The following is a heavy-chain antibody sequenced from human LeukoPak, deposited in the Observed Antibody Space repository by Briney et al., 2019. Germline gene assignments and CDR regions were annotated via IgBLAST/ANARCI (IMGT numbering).Heavy chain of an antibody. D-gene: IGHD3-10*01. CDR2: MNPNSGNT. V-gene: IGHV1-8*02. J-gene: IGHJ4*02. CDR3: ARFTVRGVD. Sequence: ASVKVSCKASGYTFTGYYMHWVRQAPGQGLEWMGWMNPNSGNTGYAQKFQGRVTMTRNTSISTAYMELSSLRSEDTAVYYCARFTVRGVDWGQGTLVTVSS. CDR1: GYTFTGYY.